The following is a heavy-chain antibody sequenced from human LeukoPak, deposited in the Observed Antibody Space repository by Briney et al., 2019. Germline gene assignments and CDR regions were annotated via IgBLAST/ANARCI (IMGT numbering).Heavy chain of an antibody. D-gene: IGHD4-23*01. CDR2: IWYDGSNK. V-gene: IGHV3-33*01. Sequence: GGSLRLSCAASGFTFSSYGMHWVRQAPGKGLEWVAVIWYDGSNKYYADSMKGRFTISRDNSKNTLYLQMNSLRAEDTAVYYCASSYGGKGYYFGYWGQGTLVTVSS. CDR1: GFTFSSYG. CDR3: ASSYGGKGYYFGY. J-gene: IGHJ4*02.